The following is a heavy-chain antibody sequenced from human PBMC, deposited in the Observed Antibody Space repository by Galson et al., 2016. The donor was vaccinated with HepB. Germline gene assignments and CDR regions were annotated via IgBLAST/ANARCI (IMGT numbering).Heavy chain of an antibody. CDR3: ATSGGTYYYYGMDV. D-gene: IGHD3-16*01. V-gene: IGHV1-3*01. CDR1: GYTFTSYA. CDR2: INAGNGNT. Sequence: SVKVSCKASGYTFTSYAAHWVRQAPGQRLEWMGWINAGNGNTKYSQKFQGRVTITRDTSASTAYMELSSLRSEDTAVYYCATSGGTYYYYGMDVWAKGPRSPSP. J-gene: IGHJ6*02.